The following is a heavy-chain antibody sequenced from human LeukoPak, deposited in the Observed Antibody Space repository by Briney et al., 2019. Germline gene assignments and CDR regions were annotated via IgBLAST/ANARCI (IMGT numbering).Heavy chain of an antibody. V-gene: IGHV3-11*01. J-gene: IGHJ4*02. D-gene: IGHD5-24*01. CDR1: GFTFSDYY. CDR2: ISSSGSTI. Sequence: GGSLRLSCAASGFTFSDYYMSWIRQAPGKGLEGVAYISSSGSTIYYADSVKGRFTISGDNAKNSLYLQMNSLRAEDTDVYYCGRDPHRGGYSDYWGQGTLVTVSS. CDR3: GRDPHRGGYSDY.